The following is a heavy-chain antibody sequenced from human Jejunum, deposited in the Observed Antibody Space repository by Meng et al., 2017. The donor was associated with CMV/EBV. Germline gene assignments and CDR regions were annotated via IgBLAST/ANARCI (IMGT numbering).Heavy chain of an antibody. V-gene: IGHV3-53*01. J-gene: IGHJ6*02. CDR2: NKKEGGK. CDR3: AREHLHDYMGV. Sequence: RWGREEKGKGMEWVEVNKKEGGKKEEDKVRDRIAIYRDNSKNTVFIQMNNLRGEDTATYYCAREHLHDYMGVWGQGTTVTVSS. D-gene: IGHD1-1*01.